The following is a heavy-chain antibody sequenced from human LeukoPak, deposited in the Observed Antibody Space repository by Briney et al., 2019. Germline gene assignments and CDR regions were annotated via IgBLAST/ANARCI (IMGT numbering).Heavy chain of an antibody. CDR1: GGSISSSSYY. CDR3: ARLRRWLQNFDY. Sequence: SETLSLTCTVSGGSISSSSYYWGWIRQPPGKGLEWFGSIYYSGSTYYNPSLKSRVTISVDTSKNQFSLKLSSVTAADTAVYYCARLRRWLQNFDYWGQGTLVTVSS. D-gene: IGHD5-24*01. CDR2: IYYSGST. V-gene: IGHV4-39*01. J-gene: IGHJ4*02.